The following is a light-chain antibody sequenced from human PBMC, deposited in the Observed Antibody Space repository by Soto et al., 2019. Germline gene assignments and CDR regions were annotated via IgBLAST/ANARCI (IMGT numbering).Light chain of an antibody. V-gene: IGLV2-14*01. J-gene: IGLJ3*02. CDR3: SSYTTRNTWV. CDR1: SSDVGGYNY. Sequence: QSALTQPASVSGSPGQSITISCTGSSSDVGGYNYVSWYQQHPGKAPKVMIYEVNNRPSGVSNRFSGSKSDNTASLTISGLQAEDEADYYCSSYTTRNTWVFGGGTKLTV. CDR2: EVN.